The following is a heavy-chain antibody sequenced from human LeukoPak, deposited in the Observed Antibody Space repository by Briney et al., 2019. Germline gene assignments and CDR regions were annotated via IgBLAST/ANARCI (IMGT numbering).Heavy chain of an antibody. D-gene: IGHD3-22*01. Sequence: GGSLRLSCAASGFTFSSYAMSWVRQAPGKGLQWVANIKEDESEKDYVDSVKGRFTISRDDAKNSLDLQMNSLESEDTAVYYCTTDLPDSSAYPFDYWGQGTLVTVSS. J-gene: IGHJ4*02. V-gene: IGHV3-7*03. CDR1: GFTFSSYA. CDR2: IKEDESEK. CDR3: TTDLPDSSAYPFDY.